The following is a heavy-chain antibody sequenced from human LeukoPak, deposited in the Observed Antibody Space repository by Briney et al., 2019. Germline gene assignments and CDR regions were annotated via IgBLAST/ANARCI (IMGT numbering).Heavy chain of an antibody. J-gene: IGHJ6*04. V-gene: IGHV4-34*01. Sequence: MTSETLSLTCAVYGGSFSGYYWSWIRQPPGKGLEWIGEINHSGSTNYNPSLKSRVTISVDTSKNQFSLKLSSVTAADTAVYYCARDVDTAMVEKNYYGMDVWGKGTTVTVSS. CDR2: INHSGST. D-gene: IGHD5-18*01. CDR3: ARDVDTAMVEKNYYGMDV. CDR1: GGSFSGYY.